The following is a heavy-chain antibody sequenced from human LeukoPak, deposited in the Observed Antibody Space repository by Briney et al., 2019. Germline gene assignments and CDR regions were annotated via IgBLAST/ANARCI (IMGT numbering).Heavy chain of an antibody. Sequence: SETLSLTCTLSGEPIGSYFWSWLRQPAGKGLEWIGRISASGSAYYSPSLKSRVSMSVDKSKDQFSLNLTSLSAADTAIYYCARDEVYGELYYWGQGTLVSVSS. CDR3: ARDEVYGELYY. CDR2: ISASGSA. CDR1: GEPIGSYF. D-gene: IGHD3-10*01. J-gene: IGHJ4*02. V-gene: IGHV4-4*07.